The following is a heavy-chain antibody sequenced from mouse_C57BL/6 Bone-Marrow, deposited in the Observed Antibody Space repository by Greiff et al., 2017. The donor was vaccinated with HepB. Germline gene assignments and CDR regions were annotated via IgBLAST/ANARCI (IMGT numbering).Heavy chain of an antibody. CDR2: ISSGGSYT. Sequence: QLVESGGDLVKPGGSLKLSCAASGFTFSSYGMSWVRQTPDKRLEWVATISSGGSYTYYPDSVKGRFTISRDNAKNTLYLQMSSLKSEDTAMYYCARHGYGSSHWYFDVWGTGTTVTVSS. V-gene: IGHV5-6*01. J-gene: IGHJ1*03. D-gene: IGHD1-1*01. CDR1: GFTFSSYG. CDR3: ARHGYGSSHWYFDV.